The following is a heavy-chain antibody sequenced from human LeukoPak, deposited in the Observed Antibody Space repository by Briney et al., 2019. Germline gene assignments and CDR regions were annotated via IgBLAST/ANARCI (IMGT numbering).Heavy chain of an antibody. J-gene: IGHJ4*02. Sequence: GGPLRLSCAASGFTFSSYAMSWVRQAPGKGLEWVSAISGSGGSTYYADSVKGRFTISRDNSKNTLYLQMNSLRAEDTAVYYCAKADYYDSSGYSYWGQGTLVTVSS. CDR2: ISGSGGST. D-gene: IGHD3-22*01. CDR1: GFTFSSYA. V-gene: IGHV3-23*01. CDR3: AKADYYDSSGYSY.